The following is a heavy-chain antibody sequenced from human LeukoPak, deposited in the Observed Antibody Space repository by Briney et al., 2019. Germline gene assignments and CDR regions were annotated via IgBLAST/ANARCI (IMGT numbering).Heavy chain of an antibody. CDR1: GFTFRSYG. Sequence: PGGPLRLSCAASGFTFRSYGMHWVRQAPGKGLEWVAVISYDGSNKYYADSVKGRFTISRDNSKNTLYLQMNSLRAEDTAVYYCARHRRITMLAVVTYSHYYSLDVWGKGTTVTISS. CDR3: ARHRRITMLAVVTYSHYYSLDV. D-gene: IGHD3-22*01. V-gene: IGHV3-30*03. J-gene: IGHJ6*03. CDR2: ISYDGSNK.